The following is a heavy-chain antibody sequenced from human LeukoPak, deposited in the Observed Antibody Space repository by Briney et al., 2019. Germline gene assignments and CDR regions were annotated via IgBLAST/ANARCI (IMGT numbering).Heavy chain of an antibody. CDR2: ISSSGRTM. CDR1: GFTFSSYE. V-gene: IGHV3-48*03. J-gene: IGHJ4*02. CDR3: ARDNYSGSRYFDH. D-gene: IGHD1-26*01. Sequence: GGSLRLSCAASGFTFSSYEMSWVRQAPGKGLEWVSYISSSGRTMYYADSAKGRFTISRDNAKNSLYLQMNSLRAEDTAIYYCARDNYSGSRYFDHWGQGTLVTVSS.